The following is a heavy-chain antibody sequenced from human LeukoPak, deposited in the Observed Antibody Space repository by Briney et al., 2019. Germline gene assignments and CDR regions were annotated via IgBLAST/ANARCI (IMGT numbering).Heavy chain of an antibody. D-gene: IGHD3-10*01. Sequence: GGSLRLSCAASGFTVSSNYMSWVRQAPGKGLEWVSYISSSGSTIYYADSVKGRFTISRDNAKNSLYLQMNSLRAEDTAVYYCARDLKPTMVRGVMGYWGQGTLVTVSS. CDR1: GFTVSSNY. V-gene: IGHV3-11*01. J-gene: IGHJ4*02. CDR3: ARDLKPTMVRGVMGY. CDR2: ISSSGSTI.